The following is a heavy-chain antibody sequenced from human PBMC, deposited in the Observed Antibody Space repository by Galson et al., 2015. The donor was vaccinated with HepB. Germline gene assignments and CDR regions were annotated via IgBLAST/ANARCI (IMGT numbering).Heavy chain of an antibody. J-gene: IGHJ6*02. V-gene: IGHV3-7*05. CDR1: EFILSMYW. CDR3: ARVKRGEWYSFYYYGMDV. CDR2: FKEDGSEK. Sequence: SLRLSCAASEFILSMYWMNWVRQAPGKGLEWVANFKEDGSEKNYVDSVKGRFTISRDNAKNSLYLQMNSLRAEDTAIYYCARVKRGEWYSFYYYGMDVWGQGTTVTVSS. D-gene: IGHD3-10*01.